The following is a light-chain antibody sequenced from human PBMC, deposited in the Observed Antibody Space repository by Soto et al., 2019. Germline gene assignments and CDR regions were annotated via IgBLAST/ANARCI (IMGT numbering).Light chain of an antibody. CDR2: DVS. Sequence: QSALTQPRSVSGSPGQSITISCSGTIRDIGGYNFISWYQQHLGTAPKIIIYDVSKRPSGVPDRFSGSTSGNTASLTISGLQAEDDAFYYCCSYAGSNTLVFGGGTKVTVL. J-gene: IGLJ2*01. CDR3: CSYAGSNTLV. V-gene: IGLV2-11*01. CDR1: IRDIGGYNF.